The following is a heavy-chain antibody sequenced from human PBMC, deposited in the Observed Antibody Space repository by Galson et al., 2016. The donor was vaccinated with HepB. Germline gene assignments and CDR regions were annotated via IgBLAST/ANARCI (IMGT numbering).Heavy chain of an antibody. V-gene: IGHV3-11*05. CDR3: AVEAGIAVAGPEFHYYYGMDV. J-gene: IGHJ6*02. Sequence: SLRLSCAASGFKFSDHYMSWIRQAPGKGLEGISYISSTGSHADYADFVEGRFTISRDDAKNSLFLQMNNRRVEDTAVYYCAVEAGIAVAGPEFHYYYGMDVWGQGTTVTVSS. CDR1: GFKFSDHY. CDR2: ISSTGSHA. D-gene: IGHD6-19*01.